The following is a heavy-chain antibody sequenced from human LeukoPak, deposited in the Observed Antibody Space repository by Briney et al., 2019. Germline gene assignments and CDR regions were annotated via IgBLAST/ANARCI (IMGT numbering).Heavy chain of an antibody. D-gene: IGHD1-26*01. CDR1: GFTFSSYE. V-gene: IGHV3-48*03. CDR2: ISSSGSTI. J-gene: IGHJ3*02. CDR3: ARALGGSYSPDAFGN. Sequence: GGSLRLSCAASGFTFSSYEMNWVRQAPGKGLEWVSYISSSGSTIYYADSVKGRFTISRDNAKNSLYLQMNSLRAEDKAVYCCARALGGSYSPDAFGNWGQGTMVTVSS.